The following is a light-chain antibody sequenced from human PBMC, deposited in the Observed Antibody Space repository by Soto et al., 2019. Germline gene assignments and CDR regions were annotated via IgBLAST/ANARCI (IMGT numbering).Light chain of an antibody. J-gene: IGLJ3*02. CDR3: NSYTTSNSWV. CDR1: SSDIGAYKY. CDR2: EVT. Sequence: QSALTQPASVSASPGQSITISCTGTSSDIGAYKYVSWYQQYPGKAPKLMIYEVTNRPSGVSNRFSGSKSGNTASLTISGLQAEDEAHYYCNSYTTSNSWVFGGGTKLTVL. V-gene: IGLV2-14*03.